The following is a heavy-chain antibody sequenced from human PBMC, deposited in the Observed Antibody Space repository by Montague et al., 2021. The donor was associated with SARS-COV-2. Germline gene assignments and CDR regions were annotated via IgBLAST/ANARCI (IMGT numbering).Heavy chain of an antibody. V-gene: IGHV4-39*01. CDR2: IFDNGGA. CDR1: GGSISGGSWY. J-gene: IGHJ4*02. Sequence: SETLSLTCTVSGGSISGGSWYWACHRQPPGMGLEWIGSIFDNGGAYDXPSLQSRFSISVDTSKLQFFLTLNSVTAAATAVYYSAGHSLGYLGPSYIDSWGQGTLVTVSS. CDR3: AGHSLGYLGPSYIDS. D-gene: IGHD5-12*01.